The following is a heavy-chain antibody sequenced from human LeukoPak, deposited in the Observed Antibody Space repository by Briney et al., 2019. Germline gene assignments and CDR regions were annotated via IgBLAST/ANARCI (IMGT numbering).Heavy chain of an antibody. CDR2: INPNSGGT. Sequence: ASVKVSCKAAGYTFTGYYMYWVRQAPGQGLEWMGWINPNSGGTNYAQKFQGRVTMTRDTSISTAYMELSGLRSDDTAVFYCARVSSNWDTYFHYWGQGSLVTVSS. CDR1: GYTFTGYY. V-gene: IGHV1-2*02. D-gene: IGHD7-27*01. J-gene: IGHJ4*02. CDR3: ARVSSNWDTYFHY.